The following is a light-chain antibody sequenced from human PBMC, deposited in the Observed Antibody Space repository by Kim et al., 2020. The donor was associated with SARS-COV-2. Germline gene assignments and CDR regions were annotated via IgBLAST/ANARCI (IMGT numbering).Light chain of an antibody. CDR2: DAS. CDR1: QSISRC. V-gene: IGKV1-5*01. J-gene: IGKJ1*01. Sequence: ASVGDRVTITCRASQSISRCLAWYQQKPGKAPNLLIYDASNLQSGVPSRFSGSGSGTEFTLTISSLQPDEFATYYCQHYDDYLGAFGQGTKVDIK. CDR3: QHYDDYLGA.